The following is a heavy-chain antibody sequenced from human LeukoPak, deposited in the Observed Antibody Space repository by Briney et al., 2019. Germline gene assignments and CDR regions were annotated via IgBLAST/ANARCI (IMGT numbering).Heavy chain of an antibody. Sequence: GGSLRLSCAASGITFSTYWMHWVRQAPGKGLVWVSRINSDGSTTSYVDSVEGRFTISRDNAKNTLYLQMNSLRAEDTAVYNCARAGTVVDYDPSDAFDVWGQGTMVTVSS. V-gene: IGHV3-74*01. CDR1: GITFSTYW. CDR2: INSDGSTT. D-gene: IGHD3-22*01. CDR3: ARAGTVVDYDPSDAFDV. J-gene: IGHJ3*01.